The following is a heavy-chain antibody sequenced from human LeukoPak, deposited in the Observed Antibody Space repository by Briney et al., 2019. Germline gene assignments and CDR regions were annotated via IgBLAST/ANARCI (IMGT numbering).Heavy chain of an antibody. CDR2: VTGSTSNT. J-gene: IGHJ4*02. CDR1: GFNFSNYA. D-gene: IGHD2-2*01. CDR3: AKDRSSSTSCSNY. V-gene: IGHV3-23*01. Sequence: GGSLRLSCAASGFNFSNYAMTWVRHAQGKGLEWVAAVTGSTSNTFYADSVKGRFTISRDNSKNMLYLEMSSLRVEDTAIYYCAKDRSSSTSCSNYWGRGTLVTVSS.